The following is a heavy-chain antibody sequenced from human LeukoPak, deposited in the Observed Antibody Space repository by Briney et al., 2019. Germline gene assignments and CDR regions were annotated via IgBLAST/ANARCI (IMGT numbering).Heavy chain of an antibody. Sequence: SETLSLTCTVSGGSISSYYWSWIRQPPGKGLEWIGYIYYSGSTNYNPSLKSRVTISVDTSKNQFSLKLSSVTAADTAVYYCAGVQYYYDSSGYLGYYFDYWGQGTLVTVSS. D-gene: IGHD3-22*01. CDR1: GGSISSYY. J-gene: IGHJ4*02. V-gene: IGHV4-59*01. CDR3: AGVQYYYDSSGYLGYYFDY. CDR2: IYYSGST.